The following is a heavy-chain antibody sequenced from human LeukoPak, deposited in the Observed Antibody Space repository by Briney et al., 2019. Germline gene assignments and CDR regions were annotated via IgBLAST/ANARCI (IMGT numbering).Heavy chain of an antibody. CDR1: GFTFSSYW. CDR2: INSDGSST. CDR3: ARDRYDSSGYLHDY. Sequence: GGSLRLSCAASGFTFSSYWMHWVRQAPGKGLVWVSRINSDGSSTSYADSVKGRFTISRGNAKNTLYLQMNSLRAEDTAVYYCARDRYDSSGYLHDYWGQGTLVTVSS. J-gene: IGHJ4*02. V-gene: IGHV3-74*01. D-gene: IGHD3-22*01.